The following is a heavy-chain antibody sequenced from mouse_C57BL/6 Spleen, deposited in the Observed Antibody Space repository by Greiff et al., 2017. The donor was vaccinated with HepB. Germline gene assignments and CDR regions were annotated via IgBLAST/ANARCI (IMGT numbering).Heavy chain of an antibody. CDR2: ILPGSGST. Sequence: VHLVESGAELMKPGASVKLSCKATGYTFTGYWIEWVKQRPGHGLEWIGEILPGSGSTNYNEKFKGKATFTADTSSNTAYMQLSSLTTEDSAIYYCARRGATVVARDYFDYWGQGTTLTVSS. CDR3: ARRGATVVARDYFDY. V-gene: IGHV1-9*01. D-gene: IGHD1-1*01. CDR1: GYTFTGYW. J-gene: IGHJ2*01.